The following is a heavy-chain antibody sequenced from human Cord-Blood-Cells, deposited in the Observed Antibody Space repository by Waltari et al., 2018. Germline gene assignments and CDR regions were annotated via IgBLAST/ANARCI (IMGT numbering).Heavy chain of an antibody. D-gene: IGHD1-26*01. CDR3: ARGYSGSPYYFDY. V-gene: IGHV1-69*01. CDR2: IIPIFGTA. CDR1: GGTFSSYA. Sequence: ASGGTFSSYAISWVRQAPGQGLEWMGGIIPIFGTANYAQKFQGRVTITADESTSTAYMELSSLRSEDTAVYYCARGYSGSPYYFDYWGQGTLVTVSS. J-gene: IGHJ4*02.